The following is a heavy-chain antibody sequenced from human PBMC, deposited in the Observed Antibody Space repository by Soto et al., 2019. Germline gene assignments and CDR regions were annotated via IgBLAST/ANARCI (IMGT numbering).Heavy chain of an antibody. J-gene: IGHJ6*02. CDR1: GGTFSSYA. Sequence: QVQLVQSGAEVKKPGSSVKVSCKASGGTFSSYAISWVRQAPGQGLEWMAGIIPIFGTANYAQKFQGRVTITADESTSTAYMELSSLRSEDTAVYYCARVFSSSWYPGRDYYYYGMDVWGQGTTVTVSS. V-gene: IGHV1-69*01. D-gene: IGHD6-13*01. CDR3: ARVFSSSWYPGRDYYYYGMDV. CDR2: IIPIFGTA.